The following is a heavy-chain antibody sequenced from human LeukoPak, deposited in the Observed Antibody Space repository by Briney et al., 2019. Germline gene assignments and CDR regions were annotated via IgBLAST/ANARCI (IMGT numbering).Heavy chain of an antibody. CDR2: INHSGST. J-gene: IGHJ5*02. Sequence: PSETLSLTCAVYGGSFSGYYWSWIRQPPGKGLEWIGEINHSGSTNYNPSLKSRVTISVDKSKNQFSLKLSSVTAADTAVYYCARKSITIFGVVYGFDPWGQGTLVTVSS. D-gene: IGHD3-3*01. V-gene: IGHV4-34*01. CDR1: GGSFSGYY. CDR3: ARKSITIFGVVYGFDP.